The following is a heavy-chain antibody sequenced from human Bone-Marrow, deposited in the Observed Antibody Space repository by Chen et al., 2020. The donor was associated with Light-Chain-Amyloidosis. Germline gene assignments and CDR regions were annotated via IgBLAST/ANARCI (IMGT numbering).Heavy chain of an antibody. J-gene: IGHJ4*02. CDR1: GYTFPNYW. CDR3: ARRRDGYNFDY. D-gene: IGHD5-12*01. V-gene: IGHV5-51*01. Sequence: EVQLEQSGPEVKKPGESLKISCKGSGYTFPNYWIGRVRQMPGKGLEWMGVIYPDDSDARYSPSLEGQVTISADKSITTAYLQWRSLKASDTAMYYCARRRDGYNFDYWGQGTLVTVSS. CDR2: IYPDDSDA.